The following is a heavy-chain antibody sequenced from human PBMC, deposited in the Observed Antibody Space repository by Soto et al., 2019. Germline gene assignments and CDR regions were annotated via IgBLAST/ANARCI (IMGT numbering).Heavy chain of an antibody. CDR2: IRRDGSEK. CDR1: GFTFSSYW. D-gene: IGHD6-13*01. V-gene: IGHV3-7*05. CDR3: ARDMVAAAGTHYDY. J-gene: IGHJ4*02. Sequence: AGGSLRLSCAASGFTFSSYWMSWVRQAPGKGLEWVANIRRDGSEKNYVDSVKGRFTISRDNAKNSLFLQMNSLRAEDTAVYFCARDMVAAAGTHYDYWGQGTLVTVS.